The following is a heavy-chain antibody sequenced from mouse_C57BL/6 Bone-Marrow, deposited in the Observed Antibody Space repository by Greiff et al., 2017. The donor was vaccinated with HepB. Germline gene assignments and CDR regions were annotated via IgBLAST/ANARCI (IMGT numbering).Heavy chain of an antibody. Sequence: VQLQQSGAELVRPGASVKLSCTASGFTFNDDYMHWVKQRPEQGLEWIGWIDPEDGDTEYASKFQGKATITADTSSNTAYLQLSSLTSEDTAVYYCTTRIGMDYWGQGTSVTVSS. CDR2: IDPEDGDT. J-gene: IGHJ4*01. CDR3: TTRIGMDY. CDR1: GFTFNDDY. V-gene: IGHV14-4*01.